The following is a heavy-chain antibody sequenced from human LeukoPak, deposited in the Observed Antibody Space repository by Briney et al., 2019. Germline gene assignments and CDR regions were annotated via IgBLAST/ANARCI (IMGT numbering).Heavy chain of an antibody. CDR2: IYSGGST. V-gene: IGHV3-66*01. CDR3: SRGGNQYYFDY. Sequence: PGGSLRLSCAASGFTVNSNYMSWVRQAPGKGREWVSVIYSGGSTYYADSVKGRFTISRDNSKNTLYLQMNSLRVEDTAVYDCSRGGNQYYFDYWGQGTLVTVSS. CDR1: GFTVNSNY. D-gene: IGHD3-10*01. J-gene: IGHJ4*02.